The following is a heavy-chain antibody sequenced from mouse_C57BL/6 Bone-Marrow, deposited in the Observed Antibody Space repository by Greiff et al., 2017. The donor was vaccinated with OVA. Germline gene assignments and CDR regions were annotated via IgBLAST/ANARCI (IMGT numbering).Heavy chain of an antibody. J-gene: IGHJ4*01. CDR2: IWWDADK. CDR1: GFSLSTFGMG. Sequence: QVTLKVSGPGILQPSQTLSLTCSFSGFSLSTFGMGVGWIRQPSGKGLEWLAHIWWDADKYYNPVLKRRLTITKDTSKHQVFLKIANVDTADTATDYCARIAYRNYAMDYWGQGTSVTVSS. D-gene: IGHD2-14*01. CDR3: ARIAYRNYAMDY. V-gene: IGHV8-8*01.